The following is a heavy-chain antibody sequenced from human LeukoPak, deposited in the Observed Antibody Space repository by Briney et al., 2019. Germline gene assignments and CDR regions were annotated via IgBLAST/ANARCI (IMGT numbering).Heavy chain of an antibody. V-gene: IGHV1-69*13. CDR3: ARAGRGYCSSTSCYDAFDI. CDR1: GGTFSSYA. D-gene: IGHD2-2*01. J-gene: IGHJ3*02. Sequence: GASVKVSCKASGGTFSSYAISWVRQAPGQGLEWMGGIIPIFGTANYAQKFQGRVTITADESTSTAYMELSSLRSKDTAVYYCARAGRGYCSSTSCYDAFDIWGQGTMVTVSS. CDR2: IIPIFGTA.